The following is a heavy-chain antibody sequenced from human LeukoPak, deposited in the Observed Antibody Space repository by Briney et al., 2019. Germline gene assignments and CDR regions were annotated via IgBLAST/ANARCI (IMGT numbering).Heavy chain of an antibody. CDR3: ASLHPFGVVTPH. Sequence: PGGSLRLSCAASGFTFSSYSMNWVRQAPGTGLEWVSSISSSSSYIYYADSVKGRFTISRANAKNSLYLQMNSLSAEDTAVYYCASLHPFGVVTPHWGQGNLVTVSS. CDR2: ISSSSSYI. J-gene: IGHJ4*02. CDR1: GFTFSSYS. V-gene: IGHV3-21*01. D-gene: IGHD3-3*01.